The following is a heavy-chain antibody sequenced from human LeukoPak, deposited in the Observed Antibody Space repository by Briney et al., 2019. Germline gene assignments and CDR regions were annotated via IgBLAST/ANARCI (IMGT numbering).Heavy chain of an antibody. CDR3: ARDPESKYSSSWRPVDY. CDR2: ISSNGGST. V-gene: IGHV3-64*01. J-gene: IGHJ4*02. Sequence: GGSLRLSCAASGFTFSSYAMHWVRQAPGKGLEYVSAISSNGGSTYYANSVKGRFTISRDNSKNTLYLQMGSLRAEDMAVYYCARDPESKYSSSWRPVDYWGQGTLVTVSS. CDR1: GFTFSSYA. D-gene: IGHD6-13*01.